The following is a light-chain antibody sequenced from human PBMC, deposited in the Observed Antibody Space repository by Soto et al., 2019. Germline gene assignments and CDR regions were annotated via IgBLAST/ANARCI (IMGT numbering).Light chain of an antibody. Sequence: QSVLTQPASVSGSPGQSITISCTGAGSDVASYNLVSWYQQRPGKAPKLIIYAGTRRPSGVSNRFTGSQPGNTASQTIYRLQAEDEAEYYCCSFTNRNTYVFGPGTKVTVL. CDR3: CSFTNRNTYV. J-gene: IGLJ1*01. CDR2: AGT. CDR1: GSDVASYNL. V-gene: IGLV2-23*01.